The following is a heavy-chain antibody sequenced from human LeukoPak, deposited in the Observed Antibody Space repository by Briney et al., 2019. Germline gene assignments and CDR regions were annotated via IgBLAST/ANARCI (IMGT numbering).Heavy chain of an antibody. CDR1: GFTFSSYS. V-gene: IGHV4-34*08. D-gene: IGHD4-23*01. Sequence: GSLRLSCAASGFTFSSYSMNWVRQAPGKGLEWIGEINHSGSTNYNPSLKSRVTISVDTSKNQFSLKLSSVTAADTAVYYCAMGRFRRWGYWGQGTLVTVSS. CDR3: AMGRFRRWGY. CDR2: INHSGST. J-gene: IGHJ4*02.